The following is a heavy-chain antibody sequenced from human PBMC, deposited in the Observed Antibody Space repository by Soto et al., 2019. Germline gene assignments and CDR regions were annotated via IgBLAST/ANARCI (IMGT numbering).Heavy chain of an antibody. V-gene: IGHV3-9*01. Sequence: GGSLRLSCAASGFTFDDYAMHWVRQAPGKGLEWVSGISWNSGSIGYADSVKGRFTISRDNAKNSLYLQMNSLRAEDTALYYCAKDAITMVRGVISYYGMDVWGQGTTVTISS. J-gene: IGHJ6*02. D-gene: IGHD3-10*01. CDR2: ISWNSGSI. CDR1: GFTFDDYA. CDR3: AKDAITMVRGVISYYGMDV.